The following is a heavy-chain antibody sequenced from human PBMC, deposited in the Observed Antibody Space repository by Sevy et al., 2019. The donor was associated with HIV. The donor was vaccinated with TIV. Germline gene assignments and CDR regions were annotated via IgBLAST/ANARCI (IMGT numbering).Heavy chain of an antibody. CDR2: ITSGSTYI. J-gene: IGHJ4*02. V-gene: IGHV3-21*01. CDR3: AGDGGCSSTSCLLYFDY. CDR1: GFTFNSYT. D-gene: IGHD2-2*01. Sequence: GESLKISCAASGFTFNSYTMNWVRQAPGKGLEWVSSITSGSTYIYYADSVKGRFTISRDNAKNSLYLQMNSLRAEDTAVYYCAGDGGCSSTSCLLYFDYWGQGSLVTVSS.